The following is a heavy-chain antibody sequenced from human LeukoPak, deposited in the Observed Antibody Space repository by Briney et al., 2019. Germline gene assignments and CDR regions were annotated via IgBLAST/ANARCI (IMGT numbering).Heavy chain of an antibody. Sequence: PSETLSLTCTVSGGSISSSSYYWGWIRQPPGRGLEWIGEINHSGRTNYNPSLKSRVTISVDTSKNQFSLKLSSVTAADTAVYYCARTSSGRYFDWLFLFDYWGQGTLVTVSS. CDR1: GGSISSSSYY. J-gene: IGHJ4*02. CDR2: INHSGRT. D-gene: IGHD3-9*01. V-gene: IGHV4-39*07. CDR3: ARTSSGRYFDWLFLFDY.